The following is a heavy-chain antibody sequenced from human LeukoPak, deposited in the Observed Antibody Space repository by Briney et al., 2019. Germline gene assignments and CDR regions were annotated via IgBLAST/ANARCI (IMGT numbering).Heavy chain of an antibody. J-gene: IGHJ5*02. D-gene: IGHD3-22*01. CDR2: MYYSGST. CDR3: ARPYYYDSRIDP. V-gene: IGHV4-30-4*01. CDR1: GGSISSGDYY. Sequence: SETLSLTCTVSGGSISSGDYYWSWIRQPPGKGLEWVAYMYYSGSTYYNPSLKSRVTMSADTSKSQLSLKLSSVTAADTAVYYCARPYYYDSRIDPWGQGILVTVSS.